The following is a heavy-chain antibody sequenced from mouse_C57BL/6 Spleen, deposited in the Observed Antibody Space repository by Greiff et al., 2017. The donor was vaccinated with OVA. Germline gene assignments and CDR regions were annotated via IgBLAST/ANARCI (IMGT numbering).Heavy chain of an antibody. J-gene: IGHJ1*03. V-gene: IGHV1-50*01. CDR3: ARKDSRGWYFDV. CDR1: GYTFTSYW. Sequence: QVQLQQPGAELVKPGASVKLSCKASGYTFTSYWMQWVKQRPGQGLEWIGEIDPSDSYTNYNQKFKGKATLTVDTSSSTAYMQLSSLTSEDSAVYYCARKDSRGWYFDVWGTGTTVTVSS. CDR2: IDPSDSYT.